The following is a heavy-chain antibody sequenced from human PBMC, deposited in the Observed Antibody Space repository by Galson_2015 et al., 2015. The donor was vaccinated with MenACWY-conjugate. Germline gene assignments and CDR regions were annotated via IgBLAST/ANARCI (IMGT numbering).Heavy chain of an antibody. Sequence: SLRLSCAASGFTFSSYGMHWVCQAPGKGLEWVAVIWYDGSNKYYADSVKGRFTISRDNSKNTLYLQMNSRRAEDTAVYYCARYRIEAAMASDYYYYYGMDVWGQGTTVTVSS. D-gene: IGHD6-13*01. J-gene: IGHJ6*02. CDR3: ARYRIEAAMASDYYYYYGMDV. CDR1: GFTFSSYG. V-gene: IGHV3-33*01. CDR2: IWYDGSNK.